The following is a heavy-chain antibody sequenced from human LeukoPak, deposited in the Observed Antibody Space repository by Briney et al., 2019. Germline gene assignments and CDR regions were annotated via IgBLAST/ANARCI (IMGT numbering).Heavy chain of an antibody. D-gene: IGHD6-19*01. V-gene: IGHV3-7*01. CDR2: IKPDGSEQ. CDR1: AFTFDDYA. Sequence: PGGSLRLSCAASAFTFDDYAMHWVRQAPGKGLEWVATIKPDGSEQYYLDSVKGRFTISRDNARDSLYLQMNSLRDDDTSVYYCARDASALYWGRGTPVTVSS. CDR3: ARDASALY. J-gene: IGHJ4*02.